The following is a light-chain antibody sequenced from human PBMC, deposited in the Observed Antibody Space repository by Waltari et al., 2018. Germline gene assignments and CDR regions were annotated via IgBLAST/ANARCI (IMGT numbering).Light chain of an antibody. V-gene: IGKV4-1*01. CDR1: TSVLYRSNNKNY. CDR2: WAS. J-gene: IGKJ1*01. Sequence: DIVMTQSPDSLAVSLGERATIKRNARTSVLYRSNNKNYLAWYQQKPGQPPKLLIYWASTRESGVPDRFSGSGSGTDFTLTISSLQAEDVAVYYCQQYYSTPWTFGQGTKVEIK. CDR3: QQYYSTPWT.